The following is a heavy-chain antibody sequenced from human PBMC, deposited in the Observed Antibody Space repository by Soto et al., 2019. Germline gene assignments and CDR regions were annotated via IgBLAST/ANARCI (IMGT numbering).Heavy chain of an antibody. CDR1: GFSLSTGRVG. J-gene: IGHJ4*02. V-gene: IGHV2-5*01. CDR2: VYWNDDK. CDR3: VHTSNHYNYFDY. Sequence: QITLKESGPTLVKPTQTLTLTCTFSGFSLSTGRVGVGWIRQPPGKALEWLALVYWNDDKRYSPSLRSTLTITKDTSKNQVVLTMTNMAPVDTATYYCVHTSNHYNYFDYWGQGTLVTVPS. D-gene: IGHD1-20*01.